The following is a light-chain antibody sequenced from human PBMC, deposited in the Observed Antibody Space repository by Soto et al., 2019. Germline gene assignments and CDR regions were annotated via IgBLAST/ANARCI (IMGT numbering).Light chain of an antibody. CDR1: QSVSIW. J-gene: IGKJ5*01. CDR3: QQYESLPLT. V-gene: IGKV1-33*01. Sequence: DIQMTQSPSTLSASEGDRVTISCRASQSVSIWLAWYQQKPGRAPKLLIYDASDLETGVPSRFSGSGSGTGFTFTISSLQPEDFATYYCQQYESLPLTFGQGTRLEIK. CDR2: DAS.